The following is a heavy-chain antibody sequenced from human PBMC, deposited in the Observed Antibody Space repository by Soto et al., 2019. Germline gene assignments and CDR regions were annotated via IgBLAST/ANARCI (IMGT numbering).Heavy chain of an antibody. CDR3: ARDRGVVPPVAGNTHYYYYMDV. CDR2: ISAYNGNT. V-gene: IGHV1-18*01. CDR1: GYSFTNYG. D-gene: IGHD6-19*01. J-gene: IGHJ6*03. Sequence: QDQLVQSGVEVKKPGASVKVSCKASGYSFTNYGITWVRQAPGQGFEWMGWISAYNGNTNYAQKFQGRVTMTTDASTSTAYLELRSLRSDDTAVYYCARDRGVVPPVAGNTHYYYYMDVWCKGTTVTVSS.